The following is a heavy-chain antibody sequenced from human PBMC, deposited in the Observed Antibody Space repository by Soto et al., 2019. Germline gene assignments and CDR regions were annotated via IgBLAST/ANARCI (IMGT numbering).Heavy chain of an antibody. J-gene: IGHJ4*02. CDR2: IVPIYRTA. D-gene: IGHD6-13*01. CDR3: VRDSGAKLSSS. Sequence: SVKFSCKASGATFSSYRINWVRQAPGQGLEWLGGIVPIYRTADYAQKFQGRVTITADESVRTSYMELRSLKSQVRAVYYCVRDSGAKLSSSWGQGTLVTVSS. CDR1: GATFSSYR. V-gene: IGHV1-69*13.